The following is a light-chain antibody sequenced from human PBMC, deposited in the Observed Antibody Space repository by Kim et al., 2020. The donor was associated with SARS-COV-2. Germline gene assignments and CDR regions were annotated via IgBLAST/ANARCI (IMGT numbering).Light chain of an antibody. Sequence: LSPGERATLSCRASQRISSSYLAWYQQKPGQGPRLLIYGASNRATGIPDRFSGSGSGTDFTLTISRLEPADFAVYYCQQYGRSLTFGGGTKVDIK. CDR3: QQYGRSLT. CDR1: QRISSSY. CDR2: GAS. V-gene: IGKV3-20*01. J-gene: IGKJ4*01.